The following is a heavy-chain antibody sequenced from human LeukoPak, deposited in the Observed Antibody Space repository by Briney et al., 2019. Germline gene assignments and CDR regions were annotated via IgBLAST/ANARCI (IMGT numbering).Heavy chain of an antibody. D-gene: IGHD2-15*01. CDR2: ISSSGSTI. V-gene: IGHV3-11*04. J-gene: IGHJ4*02. Sequence: PGGSLRLSCAASGFTFSYFYISWIRQAPGKGLEWVSYISSSGSTIFYADSVKGRFTISRDNAKNSLYLQMNSLRAEDTAVYYCARSVVAATETFDYWGQGTLVTVSS. CDR3: ARSVVAATETFDY. CDR1: GFTFSYFY.